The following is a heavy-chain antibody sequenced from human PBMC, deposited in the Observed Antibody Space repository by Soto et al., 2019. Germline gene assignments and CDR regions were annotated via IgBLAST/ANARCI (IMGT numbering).Heavy chain of an antibody. CDR2: ISAYNGNT. D-gene: IGHD5-18*01. CDR3: ATRGYSYGLVAFDI. Sequence: ASVKVSCKASGYTFTSYGISWVRQAPGQGLEWMGRISAYNGNTNYAQKLQGRVTMTTDTSTSTAYMELRSLRSDDTAVYYCATRGYSYGLVAFDIWGQGTMVTVSS. V-gene: IGHV1-18*01. J-gene: IGHJ3*02. CDR1: GYTFTSYG.